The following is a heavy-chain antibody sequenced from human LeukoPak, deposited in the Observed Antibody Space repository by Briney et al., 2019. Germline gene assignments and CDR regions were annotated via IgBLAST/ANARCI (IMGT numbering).Heavy chain of an antibody. J-gene: IGHJ4*02. V-gene: IGHV3-20*04. CDR2: INWNGGSI. Sequence: GGSLRLSCAVSGFTFDDYGMSWVRQAPGKGLEWVSGINWNGGSIGYADSVKGRFTISRDNVKNSLYLQMHSLRAEDTALYYCARGRSTFDYWGQGTLVTVSS. CDR3: ARGRSTFDY. CDR1: GFTFDDYG. D-gene: IGHD2-2*01.